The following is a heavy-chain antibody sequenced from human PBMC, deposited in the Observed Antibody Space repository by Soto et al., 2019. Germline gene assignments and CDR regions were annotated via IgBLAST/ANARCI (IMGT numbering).Heavy chain of an antibody. CDR2: IIPTLGSA. V-gene: IGHV1-69*13. Sequence: ASVKVSCKASGGTFSSYAISCVRQAPGQGLEWMGGIIPTLGSANYAQKFQGRVTITADESTSTAYMEMSGLRFEDTAMYYCARRTYYDSSGHGWGQGTLVTVSS. J-gene: IGHJ4*02. CDR1: GGTFSSYA. CDR3: ARRTYYDSSGHG. D-gene: IGHD3-22*01.